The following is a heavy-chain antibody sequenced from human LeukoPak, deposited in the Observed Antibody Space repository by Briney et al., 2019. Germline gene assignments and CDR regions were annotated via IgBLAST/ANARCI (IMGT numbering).Heavy chain of an antibody. Sequence: GGSLRLSCAASGFTFSSYAMSWVRQAPGKGLEWVSAISGSGGSTYYADSVKGRFTISRDNSKNTLYLQMNSLGAEDTAVYYCAKDYYASSGYWSPYNAFDIWGQGTMVTVSS. J-gene: IGHJ3*02. CDR1: GFTFSSYA. D-gene: IGHD3-22*01. V-gene: IGHV3-23*01. CDR3: AKDYYASSGYWSPYNAFDI. CDR2: ISGSGGST.